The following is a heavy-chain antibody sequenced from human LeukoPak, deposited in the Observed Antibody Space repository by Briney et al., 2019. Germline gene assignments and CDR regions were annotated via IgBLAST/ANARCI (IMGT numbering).Heavy chain of an antibody. J-gene: IGHJ4*02. V-gene: IGHV3-66*01. D-gene: IGHD3-9*01. CDR3: ARESDILTGYLFDY. Sequence: GGSLRLSCAASGFTVSRNYMNWVRQAPGKGLEWVSVIYSGGSTYYADSVKGRFTISRDDSKKTVYLQMNSLRAEDTAVYYCARESDILTGYLFDYWGQGTLVTVSS. CDR2: IYSGGST. CDR1: GFTVSRNY.